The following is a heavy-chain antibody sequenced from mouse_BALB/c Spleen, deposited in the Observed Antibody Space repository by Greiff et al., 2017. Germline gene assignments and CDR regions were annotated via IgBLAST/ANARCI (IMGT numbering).Heavy chain of an antibody. D-gene: IGHD2-1*01. CDR1: GYAFTNYL. J-gene: IGHJ2*01. V-gene: IGHV1-54*01. CDR3: ARGVYYGNYLYYFDY. CDR2: INPGSGGT. Sequence: QVQLQQSGAELVRPGSSVKVSCKASGYAFTNYLIEWVKQRPGQGLEWIGVINPGSGGTNYNEKFKGKATLTADKSSSTAYMQLSSLTSDDSAVYFCARGVYYGNYLYYFDYWGQGTTLTVSS.